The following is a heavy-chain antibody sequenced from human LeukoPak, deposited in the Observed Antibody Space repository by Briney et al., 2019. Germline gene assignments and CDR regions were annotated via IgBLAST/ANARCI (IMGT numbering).Heavy chain of an antibody. Sequence: SQTLSLTCAVSGGSISSGGYSWSWIRQPPGKGLEWIGYIFYSGSTNYNPSLMSRVTISVDTSKNQFSLKLSSVTAADTAVYYCARGLGMVDYWGQGTLVTVSS. D-gene: IGHD3-10*01. J-gene: IGHJ4*02. CDR3: ARGLGMVDY. CDR1: GGSISSGGYS. V-gene: IGHV4-30-4*07. CDR2: IFYSGST.